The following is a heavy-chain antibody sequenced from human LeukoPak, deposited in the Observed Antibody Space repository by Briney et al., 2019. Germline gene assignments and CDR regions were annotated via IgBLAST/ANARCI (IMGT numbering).Heavy chain of an antibody. V-gene: IGHV3-11*06. CDR3: ARDDGYDFWSGYYNDHYYYYGMDV. CDR2: ISSSSSYT. J-gene: IGHJ6*02. Sequence: GGSLRLSCAASGFTFSDYYMSWIRQAPGKGLEWVSYISSSSSYTNYADPVKGRFTISRDNAKNSLYLQMNSLRAEDTAVYYCARDDGYDFWSGYYNDHYYYYGMDVWGQGTTVTVSS. CDR1: GFTFSDYY. D-gene: IGHD3-3*01.